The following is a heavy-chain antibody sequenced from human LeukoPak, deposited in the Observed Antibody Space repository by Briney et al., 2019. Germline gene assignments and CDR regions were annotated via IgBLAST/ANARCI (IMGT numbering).Heavy chain of an antibody. Sequence: PGGSLRLSCAASGFTFNNYAMSWVRQASGKGLEWIGRIRNKDNSYATAYVASVKGWFTISRDDSKNTAYLQMNSLKTEDTAVYYCTRRDYYDVLTGPDVWGKGTMVTVSS. CDR3: TRRDYYDVLTGPDV. J-gene: IGHJ6*04. D-gene: IGHD3-9*01. CDR2: IRNKDNSYAT. CDR1: GFTFNNYA. V-gene: IGHV3-73*01.